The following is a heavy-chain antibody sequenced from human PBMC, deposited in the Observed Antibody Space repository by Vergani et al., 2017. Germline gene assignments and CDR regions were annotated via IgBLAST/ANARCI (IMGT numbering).Heavy chain of an antibody. Sequence: QVQLQESGPGLVKPSETLSLTCTVSGGSISRYYWSWIRQPPGKGLEWIGYIYYSGSTNYNPSLKSRVTRSVDTSKIQFSLKLSSVTCADTAVYYCARGGGGFGGYEDYYGMDVWGQGTTVTVSS. J-gene: IGHJ6*02. CDR2: IYYSGST. CDR1: GGSISRYY. CDR3: ARGGGGFGGYEDYYGMDV. V-gene: IGHV4-59*01. D-gene: IGHD3-10*01.